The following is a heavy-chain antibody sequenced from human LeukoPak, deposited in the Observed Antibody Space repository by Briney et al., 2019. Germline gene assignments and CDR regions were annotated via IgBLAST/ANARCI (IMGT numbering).Heavy chain of an antibody. Sequence: GGSLRLSCVASGFNFSKNDMHWVRQTTERGLEWVSAIGVAGDTYYADPVKGRSTISRENGKNSVYLQMNSLRAGDTAVYFCAKAFDYNGLRGEGGSFDCWGQGALVTVSS. J-gene: IGHJ4*02. CDR3: AKAFDYNGLRGEGGSFDC. CDR2: IGVAGDT. CDR1: GFNFSKND. V-gene: IGHV3-13*01. D-gene: IGHD4-11*01.